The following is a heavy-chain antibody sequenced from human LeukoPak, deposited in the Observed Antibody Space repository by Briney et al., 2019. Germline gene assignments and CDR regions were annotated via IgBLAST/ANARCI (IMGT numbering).Heavy chain of an antibody. CDR3: ARTYYDSSGYYYFDY. CDR1: GYTFTGYY. D-gene: IGHD3-22*01. Sequence: GSVKVSCKASGYTFTGYYMHWVRQAPGQGLEWMGWINPNSGGTNYAQKFQGRVTMTRDTSISTAYMELSRLRPDDTAVYYCARTYYDSSGYYYFDYWGQGTLVTVFS. V-gene: IGHV1-2*02. CDR2: INPNSGGT. J-gene: IGHJ4*02.